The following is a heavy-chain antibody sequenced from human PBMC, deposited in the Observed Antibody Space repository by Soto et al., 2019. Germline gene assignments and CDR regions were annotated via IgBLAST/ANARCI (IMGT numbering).Heavy chain of an antibody. CDR3: ARTDGFLEWSRSSGY. CDR1: GYTSTSYG. D-gene: IGHD3-3*01. J-gene: IGHJ4*02. CDR2: ISAYNGNT. V-gene: IGHV1-18*01. Sequence: ASVKVSCKASGYTSTSYGISWVRQTPGQGLEWMGWISAYNGNTNYAQKLQGRVTMTTDTSTSTAHMELRSLRSDDTAVYYCARTDGFLEWSRSSGYWGQGTLVTVSS.